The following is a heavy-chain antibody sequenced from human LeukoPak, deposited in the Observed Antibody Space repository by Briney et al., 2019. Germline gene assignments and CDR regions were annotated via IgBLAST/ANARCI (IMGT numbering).Heavy chain of an antibody. J-gene: IGHJ4*02. Sequence: SETLSLTCTVSGYSISSGYYWGWIRQPPGKGLEWIGSIYHSGSTYYNPSLKSRVTISVDTSKNQFSLKLSSVTAADTAVYYCAILSTTVTTPLDYWGQGTLVTVSS. D-gene: IGHD4-17*01. CDR1: GYSISSGYY. CDR2: IYHSGST. V-gene: IGHV4-38-2*02. CDR3: AILSTTVTTPLDY.